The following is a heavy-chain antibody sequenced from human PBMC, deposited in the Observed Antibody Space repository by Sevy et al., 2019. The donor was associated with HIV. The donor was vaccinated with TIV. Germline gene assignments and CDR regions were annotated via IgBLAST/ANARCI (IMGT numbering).Heavy chain of an antibody. CDR2: LYYSGST. CDR1: GGSISTYY. V-gene: IGHV4-59*01. D-gene: IGHD1-26*01. J-gene: IGHJ6*02. CDR3: ARGSGSYYYYGMDV. Sequence: SETLSLTCTVSGGSISTYYWSWIRQPPGKGLEWIGYLYYSGSTNYNPSLKSRVTISVDTSKNQFSLKLSSVTAADTAVYCCARGSGSYYYYGMDVWGQGTTVTVSS.